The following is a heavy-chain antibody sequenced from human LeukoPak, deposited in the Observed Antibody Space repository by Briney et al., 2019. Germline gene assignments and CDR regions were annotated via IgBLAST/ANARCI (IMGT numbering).Heavy chain of an antibody. CDR3: ARVNSAWYGALDY. CDR2: IYYTGTT. V-gene: IGHV4-59*01. CDR1: GGSISSYY. Sequence: SETLSLTCTVSGGSISSYYWSWIRQPPGKGLEGMGYIYYTGTTNYNPSLNSRVTISVDTSKNQFSLKLSSVTAADTAVYYCARVNSAWYGALDYWGQGTMVTVSS. J-gene: IGHJ4*02. D-gene: IGHD6-19*01.